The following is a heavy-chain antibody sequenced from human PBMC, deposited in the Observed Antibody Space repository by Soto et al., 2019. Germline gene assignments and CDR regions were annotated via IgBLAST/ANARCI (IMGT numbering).Heavy chain of an antibody. J-gene: IGHJ4*02. CDR1: GYSMSSGYY. CDR2: IYHSGST. D-gene: IGHD1-26*01. V-gene: IGHV4-38-2*02. CDR3: ARDPSGSYYFDY. Sequence: XETLSLTCAVSGYSMSSGYYWGWIRQPPVKGLEWIGSIYHSGSTYYNPSLKSRVTISVDTSKNQFSLKLSSVTAADTAVYYCARDPSGSYYFDYWGQGTLVTVSS.